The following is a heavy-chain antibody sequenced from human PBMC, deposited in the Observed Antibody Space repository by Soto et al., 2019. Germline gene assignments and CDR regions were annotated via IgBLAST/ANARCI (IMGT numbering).Heavy chain of an antibody. Sequence: GGSLRVSCAASGFTISGNAMYWVRQAPGKGLEWVSGISDRGDTTHYADSVKGRFTISRDTSKNTLYLQLNTLRADDTAVYYCAKDKPGTTSFDYWGQGTLVTVSS. CDR3: AKDKPGTTSFDY. CDR2: ISDRGDTT. J-gene: IGHJ4*02. CDR1: GFTISGNA. V-gene: IGHV3-23*01. D-gene: IGHD1-1*01.